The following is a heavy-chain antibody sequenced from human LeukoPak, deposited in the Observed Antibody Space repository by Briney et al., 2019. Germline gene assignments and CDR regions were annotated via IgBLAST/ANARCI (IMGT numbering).Heavy chain of an antibody. Sequence: GGSLRLSCAASGFTFSSYNMNWVRQAPGKGLEWVSSISSSSSYIYYADSVKGRFTISRDNAKNSLYLQMNSLRAEDTAVYYCARGRWGGEVDYWGQGTLVTVSS. V-gene: IGHV3-21*01. CDR1: GFTFSSYN. D-gene: IGHD3-16*01. CDR2: ISSSSSYI. CDR3: ARGRWGGEVDY. J-gene: IGHJ4*02.